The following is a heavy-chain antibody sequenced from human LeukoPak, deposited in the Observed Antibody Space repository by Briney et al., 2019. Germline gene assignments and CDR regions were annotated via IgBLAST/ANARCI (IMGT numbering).Heavy chain of an antibody. CDR2: INPNSGGT. D-gene: IGHD1-26*01. Sequence: ASVKVSCKASGYTFTGYYMHWVRQAPGQGLEWMGWINPNSGGTNYAQKFQGRVTMTRDTSISTAYMELSRLRSDDTAVYYCARAIYSGSYYQDYWGQGTLVTVSS. CDR1: GYTFTGYY. CDR3: ARAIYSGSYYQDY. J-gene: IGHJ4*02. V-gene: IGHV1-2*02.